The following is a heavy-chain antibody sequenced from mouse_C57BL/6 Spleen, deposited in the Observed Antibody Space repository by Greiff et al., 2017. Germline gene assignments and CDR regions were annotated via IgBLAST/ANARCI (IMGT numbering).Heavy chain of an antibody. Sequence: EVQGVESGGGLVKPGGSLKLSCAASGFTFSDYGMHWVRQAPEKGLEWVAYISSGSSTIYYADTVKGRFTISRDNATNTLFLQMTSLRSEDTAMYYCERAIYYDYAGYAMDYWGQGTSVTVSS. D-gene: IGHD2-4*01. J-gene: IGHJ4*01. CDR1: GFTFSDYG. V-gene: IGHV5-17*01. CDR2: ISSGSSTI. CDR3: ERAIYYDYAGYAMDY.